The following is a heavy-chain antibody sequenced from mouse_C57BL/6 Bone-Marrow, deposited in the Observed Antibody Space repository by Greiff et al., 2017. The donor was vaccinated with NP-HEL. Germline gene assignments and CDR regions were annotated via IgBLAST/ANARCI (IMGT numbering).Heavy chain of an antibody. D-gene: IGHD1-1*01. CDR1: GFTFSSYA. J-gene: IGHJ2*01. CDR3: ARGGGRSDY. V-gene: IGHV5-4*01. Sequence: EVQLVESGGGLVKPGGSLKLSCAASGFTFSSYAMSWVRQTPEKRLEWVATISDGGSYTYYPDNVKGRFTISRDNAKNNLYLQMSHLKSEDTAMYYCARGGGRSDYWGQGTTLTVSS. CDR2: ISDGGSYT.